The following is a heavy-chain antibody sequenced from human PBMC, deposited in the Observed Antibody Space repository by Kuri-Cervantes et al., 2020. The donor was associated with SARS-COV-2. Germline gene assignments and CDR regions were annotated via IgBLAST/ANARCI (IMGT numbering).Heavy chain of an antibody. J-gene: IGHJ2*01. D-gene: IGHD1-1*01. CDR2: INHSGST. CDR3: ARIRHPYWYFDL. CDR1: GGSFSGYY. Sequence: GSLRLSCVVYGGSFSGYYWSWIRQPPGKGLEWIGEINHSGSTNYNPSLKSRVTISVDTSKNQFSLKLSSVTAADTAVYYCARIRHPYWYFDLWGRGALVTVSS. V-gene: IGHV4-34*01.